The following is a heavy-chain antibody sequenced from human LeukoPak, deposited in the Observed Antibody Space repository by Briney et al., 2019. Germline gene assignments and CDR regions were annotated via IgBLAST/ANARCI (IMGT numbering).Heavy chain of an antibody. J-gene: IGHJ5*02. V-gene: IGHV3-23*01. CDR3: AKIPKVTIFGAVIIGCFDP. CDR1: GFTFSSYA. CDR2: ISGSGGST. D-gene: IGHD3-3*01. Sequence: GGSLRLSCAASGFTFSSYAMSWVRQAPGKGLEWVSAISGSGGSTYYADSVKGRFTISRDNSKNTLYLQMNSLRAEDTAVYYCAKIPKVTIFGAVIIGCFDPWGQGTLVTVSS.